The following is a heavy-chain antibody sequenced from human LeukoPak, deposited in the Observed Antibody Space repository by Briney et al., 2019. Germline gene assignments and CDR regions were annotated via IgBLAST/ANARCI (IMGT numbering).Heavy chain of an antibody. Sequence: SETLSLTCAVYGGSFSGYYWSWIRQPPGKGLEWIGEINHSGSTNYNPSLKSRVTISVDTSKNQFSLKLSSVTAADTAVYYCARVVLWFGVHTSPFDPWGQGTLVTVSS. V-gene: IGHV4-34*01. CDR2: INHSGST. CDR3: ARVVLWFGVHTSPFDP. D-gene: IGHD3-10*01. CDR1: GGSFSGYY. J-gene: IGHJ5*02.